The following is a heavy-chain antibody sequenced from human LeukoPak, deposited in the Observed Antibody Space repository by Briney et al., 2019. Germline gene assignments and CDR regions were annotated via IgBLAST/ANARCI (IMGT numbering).Heavy chain of an antibody. Sequence: GGSLRLSCAASGFTFSSYAMHWVRRAPGKGLEWVAVISYDGSNKYYADSVKGRFTISRDNSKNTLYLQMNSLRAEDTVVYFCARGDVTGEGDYWGQGTLVTVSS. V-gene: IGHV3-30-3*01. J-gene: IGHJ4*02. D-gene: IGHD7-27*01. CDR3: ARGDVTGEGDY. CDR1: GFTFSSYA. CDR2: ISYDGSNK.